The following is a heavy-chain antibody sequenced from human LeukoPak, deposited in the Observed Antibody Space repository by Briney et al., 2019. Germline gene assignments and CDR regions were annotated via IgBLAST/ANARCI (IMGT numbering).Heavy chain of an antibody. J-gene: IGHJ4*02. D-gene: IGHD3-22*01. Sequence: LAGGSLRLSCAASGFTVSSNYMSWVRQAPGKGLEWVSVIYSGGSTYYADSVKARFTMFRDNSKNTLYLQMNSLRAEDAAVYYCVREDYHDSTDYWGQGTLVTVSS. V-gene: IGHV3-66*02. CDR2: IYSGGST. CDR3: VREDYHDSTDY. CDR1: GFTVSSNY.